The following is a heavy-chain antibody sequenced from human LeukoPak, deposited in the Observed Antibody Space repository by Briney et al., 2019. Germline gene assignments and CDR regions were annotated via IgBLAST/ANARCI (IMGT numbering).Heavy chain of an antibody. CDR1: GYTFPSYV. J-gene: IGHJ6*02. V-gene: IGHV1-8*01. CDR3: FIHYGRDV. CDR2: MNPNSGNT. D-gene: IGHD2-21*01. Sequence: SVPVPYQHSGYTFPSYVLNWVGPAARRGLEWMGWMNPNSGNTGYAQKFQGGVTMTRNTSISTAYMELSSLRSEDTAVYYCFIHYGRDVWGQGTTVTVSS.